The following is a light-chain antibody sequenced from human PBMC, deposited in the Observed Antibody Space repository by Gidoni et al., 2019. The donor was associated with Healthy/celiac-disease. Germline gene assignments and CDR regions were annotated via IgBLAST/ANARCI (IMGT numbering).Light chain of an antibody. J-gene: IGLJ2*01. CDR1: TSDVGSYHL. CDR3: CSYAGSSTHVV. CDR2: EGS. V-gene: IGLV2-23*01. Sequence: QSALPQPASVSGSPGQSITISCTGTTSDVGSYHLVSWYQQHPGKAPKLMIYEGSKRPSGVSNRFSGSKSGNTASLTISGLQAEDEADYYCCSYAGSSTHVVFGGGTKLTVL.